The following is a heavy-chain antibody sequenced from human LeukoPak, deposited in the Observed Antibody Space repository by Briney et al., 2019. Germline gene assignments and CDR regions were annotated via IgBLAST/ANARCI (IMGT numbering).Heavy chain of an antibody. J-gene: IGHJ4*02. CDR2: ISWDGGST. D-gene: IGHD3-10*01. Sequence: GGSLRLSCAASGFTFDDYAMHWVRQAPGKGLEWVSLISWDGGSTYYADSVKGRFTISRDNSKNSLYQQMNSLRAKDTALYYCAKDTGIGYYYASDRPGAFDYWGQGTLVTVSS. V-gene: IGHV3-43D*03. CDR1: GFTFDDYA. CDR3: AKDTGIGYYYASDRPGAFDY.